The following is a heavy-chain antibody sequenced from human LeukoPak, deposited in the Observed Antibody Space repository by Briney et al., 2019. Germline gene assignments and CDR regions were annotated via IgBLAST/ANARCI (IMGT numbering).Heavy chain of an antibody. CDR3: ARVRAKRNAAYTSNYYMDV. Sequence: GGSLRLSCAASGFTFSTYSMNWVRQAPGKGLEWVSYISSSSSTIYYADSVKGRFTISRDNAKNSLYLQMNSLRAEDTAVYYCARVRAKRNAAYTSNYYMDVWGKGTTVTVSS. V-gene: IGHV3-48*01. CDR2: ISSSSSTI. D-gene: IGHD1-14*01. J-gene: IGHJ6*03. CDR1: GFTFSTYS.